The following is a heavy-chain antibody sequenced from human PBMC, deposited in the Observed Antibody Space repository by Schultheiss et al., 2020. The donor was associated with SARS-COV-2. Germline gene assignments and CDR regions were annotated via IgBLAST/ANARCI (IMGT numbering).Heavy chain of an antibody. CDR3: ARDLASFGFDY. D-gene: IGHD3-16*01. CDR1: GFTFSSYE. J-gene: IGHJ4*02. V-gene: IGHV3-48*03. CDR2: ISSSGSTI. Sequence: GGSLRLSCAASGFTFSSYEMNWVRQAPGKGLEWVSYISSSGSTIYYADSVKGRFTISRDNAKNSLYLQMNSLRAEDTAVYYCARDLASFGFDYWGQGTLVTVSS.